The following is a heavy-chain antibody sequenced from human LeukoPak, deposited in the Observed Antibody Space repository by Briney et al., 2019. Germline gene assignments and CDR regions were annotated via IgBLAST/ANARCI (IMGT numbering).Heavy chain of an antibody. V-gene: IGHV1-18*01. CDR3: ARGNGYSYGYPFYYYYGMDV. CDR1: GYTFTSYG. D-gene: IGHD5-18*01. CDR2: NSAYNGNT. Sequence: GASVKVSCKASGYTFTSYGISWVRQAPGQGLEWMGWNSAYNGNTNYAQKLQGRVTMTTDTSTSTAYMELRSLRSDDTAVYYCARGNGYSYGYPFYYYYGMDVWGQGTTVTVSS. J-gene: IGHJ6*02.